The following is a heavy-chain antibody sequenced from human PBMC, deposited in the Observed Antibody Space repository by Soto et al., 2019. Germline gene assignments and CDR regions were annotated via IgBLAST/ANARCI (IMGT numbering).Heavy chain of an antibody. CDR1: GCTFSSYA. J-gene: IGHJ6*02. Sequence: ASVKVSCKASGCTFSSYAISWVRQAPGQGLEWMGGIIPIFGTANYAQKFQGRVTITADESTSTAYMELSSLRSEDTAVYYCARPRITMVRGVRTPYYYGMDVWGQGTTVTVSS. D-gene: IGHD3-10*01. CDR3: ARPRITMVRGVRTPYYYGMDV. CDR2: IIPIFGTA. V-gene: IGHV1-69*13.